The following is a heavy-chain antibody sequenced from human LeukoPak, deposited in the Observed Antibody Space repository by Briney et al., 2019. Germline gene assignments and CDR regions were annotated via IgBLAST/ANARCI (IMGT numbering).Heavy chain of an antibody. Sequence: PSETLSLTCAVYGGSFSGYYWSWIRQPPGKGLEWIGEINHSGSTNYNPSLKSRVTISVDTSKNQFSLKLSSVTAADPAVYYCARGPRLWFGENWGQGTLVTVSS. CDR2: INHSGST. CDR1: GGSFSGYY. V-gene: IGHV4-34*01. J-gene: IGHJ4*02. CDR3: ARGPRLWFGEN. D-gene: IGHD3-10*01.